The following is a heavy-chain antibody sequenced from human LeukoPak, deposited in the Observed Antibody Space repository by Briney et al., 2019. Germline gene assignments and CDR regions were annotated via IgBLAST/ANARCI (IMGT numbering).Heavy chain of an antibody. D-gene: IGHD6-13*01. V-gene: IGHV4-4*02. CDR3: ARGGPDSRDYYYYMDV. J-gene: IGHJ6*03. CDR2: IYHSGST. CDR1: GGSISSSNW. Sequence: MPSGTLSLTCGVSGGSISSSNWWGWVRQPPGKGLEWIGEIYHSGSTNYNPSLKSRVIISLDKSKNQFSLKLSSVTAADTAVYYCARGGPDSRDYYYYMDVWGKGTTVTVSS.